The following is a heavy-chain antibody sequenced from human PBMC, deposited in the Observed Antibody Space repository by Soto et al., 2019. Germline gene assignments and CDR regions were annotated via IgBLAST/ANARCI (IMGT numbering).Heavy chain of an antibody. D-gene: IGHD2-15*01. CDR1: GGSISSGGYY. CDR3: ARLGYCSGGSCYANRYFQH. J-gene: IGHJ1*01. CDR2: IYYSGST. V-gene: IGHV4-31*03. Sequence: QVQLQESGPGLVKPSQTLSLTCTVSGGSISSGGYYWSWIRQHPGKGLEWIGYIYYSGSTYYNPSLKSRVTISVDTSKNQFSLKLSSVTAADTAVYYCARLGYCSGGSCYANRYFQHWGQGTLVTVSS.